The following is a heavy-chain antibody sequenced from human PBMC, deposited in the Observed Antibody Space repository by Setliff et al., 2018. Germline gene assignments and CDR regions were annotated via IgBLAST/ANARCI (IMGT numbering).Heavy chain of an antibody. J-gene: IGHJ4*02. Sequence: PGGSLRLSCVASGFTFSRYWMSWVRQAPGKGLEWVANIKEDGSEKYYMDSVKGRFTISRDNAKNSLYLQMSSLRAEDTAVYYCARETLPYYFDYWGQGTLVTVSS. V-gene: IGHV3-7*01. CDR2: IKEDGSEK. CDR1: GFTFSRYW. CDR3: ARETLPYYFDY.